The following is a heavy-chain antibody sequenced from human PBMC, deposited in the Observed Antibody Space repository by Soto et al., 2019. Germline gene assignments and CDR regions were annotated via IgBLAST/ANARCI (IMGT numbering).Heavy chain of an antibody. V-gene: IGHV4-39*01. Sequence: SETLSLTCTVSGGSISSSSYYWGWIRQPPGKGLEWIGSIYYSGSTYYNPSLKSRVTISVDTSKNQFSLKLSSVTAADTAVYYCARVSSWYYYYMDVWGKGTTVTVSS. CDR3: ARVSSWYYYYMDV. J-gene: IGHJ6*03. CDR1: GGSISSSSYY. D-gene: IGHD6-13*01. CDR2: IYYSGST.